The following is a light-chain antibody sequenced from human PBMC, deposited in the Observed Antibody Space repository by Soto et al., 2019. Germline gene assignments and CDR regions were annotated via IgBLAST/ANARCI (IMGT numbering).Light chain of an antibody. J-gene: IGLJ2*01. CDR1: SGPSSYA. V-gene: IGLV4-69*01. Sequence: QPVLTQSPSASASVGASVKLTCTLSSGPSSYAIAWHQQQPEKAPRYLMKFNSDGSHNKGDGIPDRFSGSSSGAEHYLTISNRLSEDEADYYCQTWGTGSHVVFGGGTKLTVL. CDR2: FNSDGSH. CDR3: QTWGTGSHVV.